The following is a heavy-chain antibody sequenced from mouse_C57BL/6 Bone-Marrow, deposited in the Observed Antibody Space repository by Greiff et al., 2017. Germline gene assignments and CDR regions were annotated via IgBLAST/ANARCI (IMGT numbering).Heavy chain of an antibody. J-gene: IGHJ2*01. Sequence: EVMLVESGGGLVQPGGSLKLSCAASGFTFSSYAMSWVRQTPEKRLEWVASISDGGSYTYYPDNVKGRFTISRDNAKNNLYLQMSQLKSEYTAMYYCARQWLLGYFDYWGQGTTLTVSS. CDR1: GFTFSSYA. V-gene: IGHV5-4*03. CDR2: ISDGGSYT. D-gene: IGHD2-3*01. CDR3: ARQWLLGYFDY.